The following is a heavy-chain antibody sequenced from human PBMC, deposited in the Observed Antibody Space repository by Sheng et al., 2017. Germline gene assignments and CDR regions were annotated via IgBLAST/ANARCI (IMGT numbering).Heavy chain of an antibody. J-gene: IGHJ4*02. CDR2: ISSNGGST. V-gene: IGHV3-64*01. CDR1: GFTFSSYA. CDR3: ASFRRDAYNHPPYFDY. Sequence: EVQLVESGGGLVQPGGSLRLSCAASGFTFSSYAMHWVRQAPGKGLEYVSAISSNGGSTYYANSVKGRFTISRDNSKNTLYLQMGSLRAEDMAVYYCASFRRDAYNHPPYFDYWGQGTLVTVSS. D-gene: IGHD1-1*01.